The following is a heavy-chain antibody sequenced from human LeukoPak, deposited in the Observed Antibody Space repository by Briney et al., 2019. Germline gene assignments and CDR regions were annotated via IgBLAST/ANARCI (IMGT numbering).Heavy chain of an antibody. CDR2: ISGGGGST. D-gene: IGHD3-22*01. Sequence: GGSLRLSCAASGFTFSSYAMSWVRQAPGKGLEWVSAISGGGGSTYYADSVKGRFTISRDNSKNTLYLQMNSLRAEDTAVYYCAKGGENVVITCTDYWGQGTLVTVSS. CDR1: GFTFSSYA. J-gene: IGHJ4*02. CDR3: AKGGENVVITCTDY. V-gene: IGHV3-23*01.